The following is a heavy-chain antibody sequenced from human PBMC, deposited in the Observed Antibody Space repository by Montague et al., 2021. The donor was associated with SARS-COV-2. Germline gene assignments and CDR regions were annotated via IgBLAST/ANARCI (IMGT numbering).Heavy chain of an antibody. D-gene: IGHD6-19*01. Sequence: PALVKPTQTLTLTCAFSGFSLIDNGMSVAWIRQPPGKALEWLARIDWDDDEYFNIALKTRLTISKDTSKNQVVLTVTNMDPVDTATYYCAHKKSGWPIEFGYWGQGILVTVSS. CDR1: GFSLIDNGMS. CDR2: IDWDDDE. CDR3: AHKKSGWPIEFGY. V-gene: IGHV2-70*11. J-gene: IGHJ4*02.